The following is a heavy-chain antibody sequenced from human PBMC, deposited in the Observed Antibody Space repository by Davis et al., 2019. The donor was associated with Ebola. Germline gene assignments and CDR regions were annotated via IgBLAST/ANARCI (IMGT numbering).Heavy chain of an antibody. CDR1: GFTVSSYY. V-gene: IGHV3-33*08. Sequence: GGSLRLSCAASGFTVSSYYMSWIRQAPGKGLEWVAVIWYDGSRKYYGDSVKGRFTISRDNSNNLPYLQMNSLRAEDTAVYYCAIPDCSGANCYSVYIKNWGQGTLVTVSS. D-gene: IGHD2-15*01. J-gene: IGHJ4*02. CDR3: AIPDCSGANCYSVYIKN. CDR2: IWYDGSRK.